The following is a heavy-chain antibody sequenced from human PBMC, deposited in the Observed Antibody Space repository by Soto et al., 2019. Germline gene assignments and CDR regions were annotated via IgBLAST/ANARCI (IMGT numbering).Heavy chain of an antibody. V-gene: IGHV4-39*01. CDR3: ARHRAAVAFYSWAGSDP. D-gene: IGHD2-15*01. Sequence: SETLSLTCTVSGAAFSSSTFFWCWIRQPPGRGLEWNGIIYPTGKTYYNSSLKSRVTMSVDTTNEQFSLKLSSVTAAETAVYYCARHRAAVAFYSWAGSDPWGHGTLVTVSS. CDR2: IYPTGKT. J-gene: IGHJ5*02. CDR1: GAAFSSSTFF.